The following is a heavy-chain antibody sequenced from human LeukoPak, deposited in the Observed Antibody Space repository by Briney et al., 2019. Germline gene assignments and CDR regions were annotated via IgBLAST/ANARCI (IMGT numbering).Heavy chain of an antibody. CDR2: INHSGST. CDR3: ARGGSPAGYSYGLYYFDY. CDR1: GGSISSGDYY. D-gene: IGHD5-18*01. V-gene: IGHV4-30-2*01. J-gene: IGHJ4*02. Sequence: SQTLSLTCAVSGGSISSGDYYWSWIRQPPGKGLEWIVEINHSGSTNNNPSLKSRVTISVSTAKKQLCMKLRSVTAADTAVYYCARGGSPAGYSYGLYYFDYWGQGTLVTVSS.